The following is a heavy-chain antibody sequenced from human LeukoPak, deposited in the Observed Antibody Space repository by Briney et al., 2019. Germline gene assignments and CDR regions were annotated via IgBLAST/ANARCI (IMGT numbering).Heavy chain of an antibody. Sequence: SETLSLTCTVSGGSISSYYWGWIRQPAGKGREWIGRIYTSGSTNYKPSLKSRVTLSVDTAKTQFSLKLSSVTAADTAVYYCERSQAPDPRAAGTDYYSYGMDVWGQGTTVTVSS. D-gene: IGHD6-13*01. J-gene: IGHJ6*02. CDR3: ERSQAPDPRAAGTDYYSYGMDV. CDR1: GGSISSYY. V-gene: IGHV4-4*07. CDR2: IYTSGST.